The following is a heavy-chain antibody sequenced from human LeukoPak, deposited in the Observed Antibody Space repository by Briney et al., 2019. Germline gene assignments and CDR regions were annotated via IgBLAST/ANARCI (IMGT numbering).Heavy chain of an antibody. J-gene: IGHJ4*02. Sequence: SETLSLTCPVFGGSFSSYYYSWIRQPPGKGLEWIGEIIHSGSTNYNPSLKSRVTISVDTSKNQFSLELISVTAADTAVYYCARRSGWYSYYFDYWGQGTLVTVSS. CDR1: GGSFSSYY. CDR3: ARRSGWYSYYFDY. V-gene: IGHV4-34*12. D-gene: IGHD6-19*01. CDR2: IIHSGST.